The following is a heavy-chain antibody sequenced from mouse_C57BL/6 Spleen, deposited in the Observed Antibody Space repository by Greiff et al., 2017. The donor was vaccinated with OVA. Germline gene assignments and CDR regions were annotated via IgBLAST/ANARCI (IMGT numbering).Heavy chain of an antibody. J-gene: IGHJ2*01. Sequence: VQLQESGAELVRPGASVKLSCTASGFTIKDDYMHWVKQRPEQGLEWIGWIDPENGDTKYASKFQGKATLTADTSSNTAYLQLSSLTSDDTAVYYCTRIGYWGQGTTLTVSS. CDR2: IDPENGDT. V-gene: IGHV14-4*01. CDR1: GFTIKDDY. CDR3: TRIGY.